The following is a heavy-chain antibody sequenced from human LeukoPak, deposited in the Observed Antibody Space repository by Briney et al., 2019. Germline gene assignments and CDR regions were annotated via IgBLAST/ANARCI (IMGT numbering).Heavy chain of an antibody. CDR1: GGSISSSSYY. CDR2: IYYSGST. D-gene: IGHD2-2*01. J-gene: IGHJ4*02. CDR3: ARHAPLPYCSSTSCYYFDY. V-gene: IGHV4-39*01. Sequence: PSETLSHTCTVSGGSISSSSYYWGWIRQPPGKGLEWIGSIYYSGSTYYNPSLKSRVTISVDTSKSQFSLKLSSVTAADTAVYYCARHAPLPYCSSTSCYYFDYWGQGTLVTVSS.